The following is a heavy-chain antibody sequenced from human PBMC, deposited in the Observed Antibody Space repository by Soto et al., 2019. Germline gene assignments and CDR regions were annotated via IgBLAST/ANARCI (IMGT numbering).Heavy chain of an antibody. J-gene: IGHJ4*02. CDR1: GYIFSNFG. Sequence: QVQLVQSGPEVKKPGASAKVSCKTSGYIFSNFGISWMRQVPGQGLEWMGWTSAYNGNTNYAQKFQDRVTLTTDTSTNTAYMELRSLRSDDTAVYYCARASGGGVGTTSYWGQGTPVTVSS. CDR2: TSAYNGNT. CDR3: ARASGGGVGTTSY. V-gene: IGHV1-18*01. D-gene: IGHD1-26*01.